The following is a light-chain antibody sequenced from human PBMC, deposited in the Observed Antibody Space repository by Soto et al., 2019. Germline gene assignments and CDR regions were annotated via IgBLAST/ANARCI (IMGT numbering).Light chain of an antibody. CDR2: MAS. J-gene: IGKJ1*01. V-gene: IGKV2-28*01. Sequence: DIVMTQSPLSLSVTPGESASISCRSSQSLLYSNGINCLDWYLQKPGQSPQLLIYMASYRASGVPDRFSGSGSGKDFTLEISRVEAEDVGVYYCLQSLQNPWTFGQGTKVEIK. CDR3: LQSLQNPWT. CDR1: QSLLYSNGINC.